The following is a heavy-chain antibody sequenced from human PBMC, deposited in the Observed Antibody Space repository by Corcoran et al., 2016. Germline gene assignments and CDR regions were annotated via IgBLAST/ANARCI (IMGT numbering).Heavy chain of an antibody. CDR2: ISSSSSYM. V-gene: IGHV3-21*01. D-gene: IGHD3-22*01. CDR3: ARELPHYYDSSGSRGY. J-gene: IGHJ4*02. CDR1: GFTFSSYS. Sequence: EVQLVESGGGLVKPGGSLRLSCAASGFTFSSYSMNWVRQAPGKGLEWVSSISSSSSYMYYADSVKGRFTISRDNAKNALYLQMTSLRAEVTVLYYCARELPHYYDSSGSRGYWGQGTLVTVSS.